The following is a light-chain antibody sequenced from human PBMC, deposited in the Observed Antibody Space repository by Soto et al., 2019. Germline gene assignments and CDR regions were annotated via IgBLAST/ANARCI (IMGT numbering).Light chain of an antibody. V-gene: IGKV1-12*01. CDR3: QQSNSFPPT. CDR2: DAS. Sequence: DIQMTQSPSSVSASVGDRVTITCRASQGISSRLAWYQQKPGKAPSLLIYDASSLQSGVPSRFSGSGSETDFTLTIGSLQPEDFATYYCQQSNSFPPTFGGGTKVEIK. CDR1: QGISSR. J-gene: IGKJ4*01.